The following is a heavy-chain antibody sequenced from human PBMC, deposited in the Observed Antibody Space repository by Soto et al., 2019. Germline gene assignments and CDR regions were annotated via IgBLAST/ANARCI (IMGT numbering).Heavy chain of an antibody. CDR3: AKDLAVAAAVPFDY. J-gene: IGHJ4*02. CDR1: GFTFSSYG. V-gene: IGHV3-30*18. D-gene: IGHD6-13*01. Sequence: QVQLVESGGGVVQPGRSLRLSCAASGFTFSSYGMHWVRQAPGKGLEWVAVISYDGSNKYYADSVKGRFTISRDNSKNTLYLQMNSLRAEDTAVYYCAKDLAVAAAVPFDYWGQGTLLTVSS. CDR2: ISYDGSNK.